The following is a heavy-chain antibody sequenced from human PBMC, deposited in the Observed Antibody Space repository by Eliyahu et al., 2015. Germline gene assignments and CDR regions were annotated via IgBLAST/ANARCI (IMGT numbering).Heavy chain of an antibody. CDR3: ATSLKDFGVVIRALLFFDH. J-gene: IGHJ4*02. D-gene: IGHD3-3*01. CDR2: FDPEESET. V-gene: IGHV1-24*01. CDR1: GYTLSELS. Sequence: QVQVVQSGAEVKKPGASVKVSCKVNGYTLSELSIHWVRQPPGKGLEWMGGFDPEESETVYAQNFQGRLNMTDDTSTDTAYMELSSLRSDDTAVYYCATSLKDFGVVIRALLFFDHWGQGTLVTVSS.